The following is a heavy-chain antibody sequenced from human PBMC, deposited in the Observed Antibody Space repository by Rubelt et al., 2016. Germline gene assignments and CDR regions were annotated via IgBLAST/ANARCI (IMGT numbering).Heavy chain of an antibody. V-gene: IGHV4-38-2*02. J-gene: IGHJ4*02. CDR1: GYSISSGNH. CDR3: AGFSPAVDY. D-gene: IGHD2-2*01. Sequence: QVQLQESGPGLVKPSETLSLTCTVSGYSISSGNHWGWIRQPPGKGLEWIGSIFHSGSTYYKPSLKSRITITVDTSKNQFSLKLSSVTAADTAVYFCAGFSPAVDYWGQGTLVTVSS. CDR2: IFHSGST.